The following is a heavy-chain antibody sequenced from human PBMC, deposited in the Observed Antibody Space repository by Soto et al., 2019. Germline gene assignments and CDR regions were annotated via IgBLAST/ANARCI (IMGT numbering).Heavy chain of an antibody. V-gene: IGHV3-66*01. CDR1: GFTVSSKY. CDR2: IQSGGST. D-gene: IGHD2-15*01. CDR3: TRDEVHCSGGRCYGVPMDV. Sequence: EVQLVESGGGLVQPGGSLRLSCAASGFTVSSKYMSWVRQAPGKGLEWVSLIQSGGSTYYAGSVKGRFTISRDNSENTLFLQMNSLRVEDTAVYYCTRDEVHCSGGRCYGVPMDVWGKGTTFTVSA. J-gene: IGHJ6*04.